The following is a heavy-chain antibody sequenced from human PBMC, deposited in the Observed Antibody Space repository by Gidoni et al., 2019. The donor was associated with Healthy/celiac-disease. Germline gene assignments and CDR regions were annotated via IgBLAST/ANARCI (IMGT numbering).Heavy chain of an antibody. V-gene: IGHV1-69*02. D-gene: IGHD5-18*01. J-gene: IGHJ6*02. CDR3: ASLVDTAMAGYYGMDV. Sequence: QVQLAQSGAEVKKPWSSVKVSCQPSRGTFCSYTISWVRQAPGQGLEWMGRLIPTLGIANHAQKFQGRVTITADKSTSTDYMELSSLRSEDTDVYYCASLVDTAMAGYYGMDVWGQGTTVTVSS. CDR2: LIPTLGIA. CDR1: RGTFCSYT.